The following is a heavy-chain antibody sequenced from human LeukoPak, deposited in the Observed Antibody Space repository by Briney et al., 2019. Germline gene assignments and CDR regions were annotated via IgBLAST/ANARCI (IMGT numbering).Heavy chain of an antibody. CDR1: GYSFTIHY. CDR3: ARGYSSGFGN. J-gene: IGHJ4*02. Sequence: ASVTVSCTASGYSFTIHYIHWVRHAPGQGLGWMGIINPSRGSTSYAQKFQGRVTVTRDTSTSTVYMDLSSLRSEDTAVYYCARGYSSGFGNWGQGTLVTVSS. V-gene: IGHV1-46*01. CDR2: INPSRGST. D-gene: IGHD6-19*01.